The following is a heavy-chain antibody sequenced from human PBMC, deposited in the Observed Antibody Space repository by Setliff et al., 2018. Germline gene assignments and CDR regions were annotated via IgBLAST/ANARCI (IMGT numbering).Heavy chain of an antibody. CDR3: AREGVDTRSSTDYRYYMDV. CDR1: GGTFRSYG. CDR2: TIPSFGST. J-gene: IGHJ6*03. V-gene: IGHV1-69*05. D-gene: IGHD5-18*01. Sequence: ASVKVSCKASGGTFRSYGISWVRQAPGQGLEWMGGTIPSFGSTNYAQKFQGRVTIITDESTSTAYMELSSLTSADTAVYYCAREGVDTRSSTDYRYYMDVWGKGTTVTVSS.